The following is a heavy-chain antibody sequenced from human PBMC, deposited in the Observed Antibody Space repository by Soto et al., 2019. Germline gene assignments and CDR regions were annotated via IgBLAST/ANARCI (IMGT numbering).Heavy chain of an antibody. Sequence: PSETLSFTCTVSGGSISSYYWSWIRPLPGKGLEWIGYIYYSGSTNYNPSLKSRVTISVDTSKNQFSLKLSSVTAADTAVYYCARCRDGYTYGYYYGMDVWGQGTTVTVSS. D-gene: IGHD5-12*01. CDR1: GGSISSYY. V-gene: IGHV4-59*01. CDR2: IYYSGST. J-gene: IGHJ6*02. CDR3: ARCRDGYTYGYYYGMDV.